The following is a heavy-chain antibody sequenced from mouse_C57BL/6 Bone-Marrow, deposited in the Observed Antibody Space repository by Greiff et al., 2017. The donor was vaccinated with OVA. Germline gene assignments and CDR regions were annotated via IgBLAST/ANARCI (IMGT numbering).Heavy chain of an antibody. CDR1: GFTFSSYA. CDR3: TRLLDAMDY. V-gene: IGHV5-9-1*02. J-gene: IGHJ4*01. Sequence: EVMLVESGAGLVKPGGSLKLSCAASGFTFSSYAMSWVRQTPEKRLEWVAYISSGGDYIYYADTVKGRFTISRDNARNTLYLQMSSLKSEDTAMYYCTRLLDAMDYWGQGTAVTVSS. CDR2: ISSGGDYI. D-gene: IGHD2-1*01.